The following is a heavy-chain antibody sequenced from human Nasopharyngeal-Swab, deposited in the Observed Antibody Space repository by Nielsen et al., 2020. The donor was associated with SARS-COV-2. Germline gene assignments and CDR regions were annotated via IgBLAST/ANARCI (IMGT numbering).Heavy chain of an antibody. V-gene: IGHV1-46*01. J-gene: IGHJ6*02. D-gene: IGHD4-17*01. CDR3: AVDYGDYDSYYGMDV. Sequence: ASVKVSCKASGYTFTSYYMHWVRQAPGQGLEWMGIINPSGGSTSYAQKFQGRVTMTTDTSTSTVYMELRSLRSDDTAVYYCAVDYGDYDSYYGMDVWGQGTTVTVSS. CDR2: INPSGGST. CDR1: GYTFTSYY.